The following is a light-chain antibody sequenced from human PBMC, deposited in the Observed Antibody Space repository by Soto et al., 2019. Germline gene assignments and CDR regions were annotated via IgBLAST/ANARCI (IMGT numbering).Light chain of an antibody. V-gene: IGLV2-8*01. Sequence: QSVLTQPPSASGSRGQSVTISCTGTSSDVGVYNFVSWYQQIPGKAPKLMIYEVSKRPSGVPDRFSGSKSGNTASLTVSGLQADDEADYYCSSYSGSSNFVVFGGGTKLTVL. J-gene: IGLJ2*01. CDR3: SSYSGSSNFVV. CDR2: EVS. CDR1: SSDVGVYNF.